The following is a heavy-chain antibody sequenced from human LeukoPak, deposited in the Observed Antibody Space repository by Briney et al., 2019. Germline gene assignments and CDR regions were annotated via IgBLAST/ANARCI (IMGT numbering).Heavy chain of an antibody. CDR3: AKDGDRDY. CDR1: GFTFSSYA. Sequence: QTGGSLTLACAASGFTFSSYAMHWVRQAPGKGLEWVSAVSGSGGSTYYADSVKGRFSLSRDISKNTLYLQMNRLRAEDTAVYYCAKDGDRDYWGQGTLVTVSS. J-gene: IGHJ4*02. D-gene: IGHD7-27*01. CDR2: VSGSGGST. V-gene: IGHV3-23*01.